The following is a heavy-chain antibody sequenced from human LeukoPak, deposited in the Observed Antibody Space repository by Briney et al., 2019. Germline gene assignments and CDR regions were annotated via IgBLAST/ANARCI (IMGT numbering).Heavy chain of an antibody. Sequence: GGSLRLSCAASGFTFSSYEMNWVRQAPGKGLEWVSYISSSGSTIYYADSVKGRLTISRDNAKNSLYLQMNSLRAEDTAVYYCARDLFRKGAFDIWGQGTMVTVSS. CDR3: ARDLFRKGAFDI. CDR1: GFTFSSYE. D-gene: IGHD2-21*01. CDR2: ISSSGSTI. V-gene: IGHV3-48*03. J-gene: IGHJ3*02.